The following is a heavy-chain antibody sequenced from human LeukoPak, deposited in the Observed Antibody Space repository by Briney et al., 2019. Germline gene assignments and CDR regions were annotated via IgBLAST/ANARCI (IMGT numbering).Heavy chain of an antibody. V-gene: IGHV7-4-1*02. CDR3: AIPYYYGSGSYIPLGMDV. CDR2: INTNTGNP. J-gene: IGHJ6*02. D-gene: IGHD3-10*01. Sequence: ASVKVSCKASGYTFSSYAMNWVRQAHGQGLEWMGWINTNTGNPTYAQGFTGRFVFSLDTSVSTAYLQISSLKAEDTAVYYCAIPYYYGSGSYIPLGMDVWGQGTTVTVSS. CDR1: GYTFSSYA.